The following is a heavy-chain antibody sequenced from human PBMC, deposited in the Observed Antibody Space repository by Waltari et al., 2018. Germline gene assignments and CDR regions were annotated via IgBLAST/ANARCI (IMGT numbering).Heavy chain of an antibody. CDR1: GVSITSNRHY. CDR2: VSYRGTT. V-gene: IGHV4-39*01. J-gene: IGHJ3*01. D-gene: IGHD5-12*01. Sequence: QLQLQESGPRLVRPSETLSLICRVSGVSITSNRHYWAWLRQSPGQGLEWIGTVSYRGTTHISPSLKSRVSGSRDASKNLVSLMLASVTAADMAVYYCETYIGASVGTAAFDVWGKGTMVTVSS. CDR3: ETYIGASVGTAAFDV.